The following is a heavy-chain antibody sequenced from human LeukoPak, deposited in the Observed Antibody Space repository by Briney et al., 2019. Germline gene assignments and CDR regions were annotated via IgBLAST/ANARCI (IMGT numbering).Heavy chain of an antibody. CDR2: IYYSGST. CDR1: GGSISSYY. Sequence: PSETLSLTCTVSGGSISSYYWSWIRQPPGKGLEWIGYIYYSGSTNYNPSLKSRVTISVDTSKNQFSLKLSSVTAADTAVYYCARSSDSSSWSSLYYFDYWGQGTLVTVSS. J-gene: IGHJ4*02. D-gene: IGHD6-13*01. V-gene: IGHV4-59*08. CDR3: ARSSDSSSWSSLYYFDY.